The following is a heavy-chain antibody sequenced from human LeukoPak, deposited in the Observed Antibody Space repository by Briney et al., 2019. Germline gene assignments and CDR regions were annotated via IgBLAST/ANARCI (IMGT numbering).Heavy chain of an antibody. Sequence: KPSETLSLTCTVSGGSISSSSYYWGWIRQPPGKGLEWLGSIYYSGSTYYNPSLESRVTISVDTSKNQFSLKLSSVTAADTAVYYCARGSSGRCDAFDIWGQGTMVTVSS. CDR2: IYYSGST. J-gene: IGHJ3*02. V-gene: IGHV4-39*01. D-gene: IGHD6-19*01. CDR3: ARGSSGRCDAFDI. CDR1: GGSISSSSYY.